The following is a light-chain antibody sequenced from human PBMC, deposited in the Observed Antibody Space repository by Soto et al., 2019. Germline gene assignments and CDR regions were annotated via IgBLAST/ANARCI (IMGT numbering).Light chain of an antibody. CDR2: DAY. J-gene: IGKJ2*01. CDR3: QQYKSELYT. V-gene: IGKV1-5*01. CDR1: QSISNW. Sequence: DIQITQSPSTLSASVGDRVTITCRASQSISNWLAWYRQKPGKAPKVLIYDAYDLKRGVPSRFSGSAAGTECTRTISSLQPDDVETDYCQQYKSELYTFGQGTKVDIK.